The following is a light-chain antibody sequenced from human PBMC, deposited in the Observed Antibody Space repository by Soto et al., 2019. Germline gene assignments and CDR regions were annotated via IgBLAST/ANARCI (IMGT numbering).Light chain of an antibody. Sequence: DIQMTQSPSSLSASVGDRVTITCRASQSISSYVNWYQEKPGKAPKLLIYAASSLQSGVPSRISGSGSGTEFTLTISSLQPDEFATYYCQQYTSYPWTFGQGTKVDI. CDR3: QQYTSYPWT. CDR2: AAS. J-gene: IGKJ1*01. CDR1: QSISSY. V-gene: IGKV1-5*01.